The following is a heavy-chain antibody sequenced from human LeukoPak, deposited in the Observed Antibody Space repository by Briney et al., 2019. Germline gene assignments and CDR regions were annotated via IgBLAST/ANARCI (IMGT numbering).Heavy chain of an antibody. J-gene: IGHJ4*02. CDR2: ISGSGGST. V-gene: IGHV3-23*01. Sequence: PGGSLRLSCAASGFSFSSYAMSWVRQAPGKGLEWVSAISGSGGSTYYADSVKGRFTISRDNSKNTLYLQMNSLSAEDTAVYYCAKDRRYYDSSGYYYFDYWGQGTLVTVSS. CDR3: AKDRRYYDSSGYYYFDY. D-gene: IGHD3-22*01. CDR1: GFSFSSYA.